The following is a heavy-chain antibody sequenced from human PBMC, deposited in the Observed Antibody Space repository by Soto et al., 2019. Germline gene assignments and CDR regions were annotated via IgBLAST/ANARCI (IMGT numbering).Heavy chain of an antibody. J-gene: IGHJ4*02. CDR3: ARVDSSSSHAY. CDR1: GFTFSSYD. V-gene: IGHV3-13*01. Sequence: GGSLRLSCAASGFTFSSYDMHWVRQATGKGLEWVSAIGTAGDTYYPGSVKGRFTISRENAKNSLYLQMNSLRAEDTAVYYCARVDSSSSHAYWGQGTLVTVSS. CDR2: IGTAGDT. D-gene: IGHD6-6*01.